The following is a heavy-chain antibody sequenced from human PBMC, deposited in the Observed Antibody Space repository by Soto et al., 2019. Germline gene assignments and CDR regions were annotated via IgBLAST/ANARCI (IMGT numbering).Heavy chain of an antibody. CDR1: GYTFTSYG. J-gene: IGHJ6*02. CDR2: ISAYNGNT. V-gene: IGHV1-18*01. CDR3: ARDEKVTIFGVVTAKYGMDV. D-gene: IGHD3-3*01. Sequence: GASVKVSCKASGYTFTSYGISWVRQAPGQGLEWMGWISAYNGNTNYAQKLQGRVTMTTDTSTSTAYMELRSLRSDDTAVYYCARDEKVTIFGVVTAKYGMDVWGQGTTVTVSS.